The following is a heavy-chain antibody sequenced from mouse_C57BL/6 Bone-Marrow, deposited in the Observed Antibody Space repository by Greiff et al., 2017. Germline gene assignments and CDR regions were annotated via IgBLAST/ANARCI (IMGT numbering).Heavy chain of an antibody. CDR2: IHPNSGST. J-gene: IGHJ2*01. CDR3: ARLKVVAKNPYYFDY. Sequence: QVQLQQPGAELVKPGASVKLSCKASGYTFTSYWMHWVKQRPGQGLEWIGMIHPNSGSTNYNEKFKSKATLTVDKSSSTAYMQLSSLTSEDSAVYYCARLKVVAKNPYYFDYWGQGTTLTVSS. CDR1: GYTFTSYW. D-gene: IGHD1-1*01. V-gene: IGHV1-64*01.